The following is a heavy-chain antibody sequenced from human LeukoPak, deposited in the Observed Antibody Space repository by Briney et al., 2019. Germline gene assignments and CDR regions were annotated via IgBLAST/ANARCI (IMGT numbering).Heavy chain of an antibody. J-gene: IGHJ4*02. CDR3: AREWEQKRGAFDY. CDR2: ISAYNGNT. Sequence: ASVQVSCKASGYTFTAYGINWVRQAPGQGLEWMGWISAYNGNTKYAQKVQGRVTMTTDTFRSTAYMELRSLRSDDTAVYYCAREWEQKRGAFDYWGQGTLVAVSS. D-gene: IGHD1/OR15-1a*01. CDR1: GYTFTAYG. V-gene: IGHV1-18*01.